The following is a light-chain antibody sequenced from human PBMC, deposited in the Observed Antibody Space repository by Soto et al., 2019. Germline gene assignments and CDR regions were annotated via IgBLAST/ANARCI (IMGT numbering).Light chain of an antibody. CDR3: LQYYTPPFT. CDR1: QSILYSSNNKSY. Sequence: DIVMTQSPDSLAVSLGERATINCKSSQSILYSSNNKSYLAWYQQKPGQSPKLLIYWASTRESGVPDRFSGSGSGTDFTLTISSLQAEDVAVYYCLQYYTPPFTFGPGTKVDIK. J-gene: IGKJ3*01. V-gene: IGKV4-1*01. CDR2: WAS.